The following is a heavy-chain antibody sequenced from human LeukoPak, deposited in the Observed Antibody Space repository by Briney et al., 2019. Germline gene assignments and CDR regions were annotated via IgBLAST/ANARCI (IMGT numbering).Heavy chain of an antibody. Sequence: PSETLSLTCPVSGYSISSGYYWGWIRQPPGKGLEWIGSIYHSGNTYYNASLESRVTISIDTSKNQFSLRLSSVTAADTAVYYCGRQLHGSFPTVVDPWGPGTLVTVSS. CDR3: GRQLHGSFPTVVDP. V-gene: IGHV4-38-2*01. CDR2: IYHSGNT. CDR1: GYSISSGYY. J-gene: IGHJ5*02. D-gene: IGHD1-1*01.